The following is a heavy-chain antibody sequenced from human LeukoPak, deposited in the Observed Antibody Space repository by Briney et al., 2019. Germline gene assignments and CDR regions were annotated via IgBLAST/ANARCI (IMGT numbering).Heavy chain of an antibody. CDR1: GYTFTSYY. CDR2: INPSGGST. CDR3: ARGSGSDMANPTGYFDY. D-gene: IGHD5-24*01. V-gene: IGHV1-46*01. Sequence: ASVKVSCKASGYTFTSYYMHWVRQAPGQGLEWMGIINPSGGSTSYAKKFQGRVTMTRDTSTSTVYMELSSLRSEDTAVYYCARGSGSDMANPTGYFDYWGQGTLVTVSS. J-gene: IGHJ4*02.